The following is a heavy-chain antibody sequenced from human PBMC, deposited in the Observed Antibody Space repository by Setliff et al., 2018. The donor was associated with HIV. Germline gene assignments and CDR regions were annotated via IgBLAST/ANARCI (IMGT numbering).Heavy chain of an antibody. CDR3: ARAGAVETTHFDY. CDR1: GYTFTSYY. D-gene: IGHD1-7*01. Sequence: GASVKVSCKASGYTFTSYYIHWVRQAPGQGLEWMGRINPSGGSTSYAQKFQGRVTMTRDTSTSTVYMELSSLRSEDTAMYYCARAGAVETTHFDYWGQGALVTVSS. V-gene: IGHV1-46*01. J-gene: IGHJ4*02. CDR2: INPSGGST.